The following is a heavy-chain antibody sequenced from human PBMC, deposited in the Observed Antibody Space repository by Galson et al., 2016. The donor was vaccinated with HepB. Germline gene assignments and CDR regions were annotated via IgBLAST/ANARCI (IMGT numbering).Heavy chain of an antibody. CDR3: VRHAHGSGSCDY. CDR1: GFPFSAYA. J-gene: IGHJ4*02. D-gene: IGHD3-10*01. CDR2: LSAGNGDT. V-gene: IGHV1-3*01. Sequence: SVKVSCKASGFPFSAYAIHWVRQAPGQSFEWMGWLSAGNGDTGYSPRFQGRLTLTSDASADIAYMDLSALRSGDTAVYYCVRHAHGSGSCDYWGQGTVITVSS.